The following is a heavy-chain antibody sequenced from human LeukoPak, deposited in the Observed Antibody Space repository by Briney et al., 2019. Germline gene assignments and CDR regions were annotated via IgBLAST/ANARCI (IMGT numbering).Heavy chain of an antibody. D-gene: IGHD6-13*01. CDR2: IYTSGGT. J-gene: IGHJ4*02. Sequence: PSETLSLTCTVSGGSICSYYWSWIRQPAGKGLEWIWRIYTSGGTNYNPSLKSRVTMSVDTSKNQFSLKLSSVTAADTAVYYCARIRGSSWVDYWGQGTLVTVSS. CDR3: ARIRGSSWVDY. CDR1: GGSICSYY. V-gene: IGHV4-4*07.